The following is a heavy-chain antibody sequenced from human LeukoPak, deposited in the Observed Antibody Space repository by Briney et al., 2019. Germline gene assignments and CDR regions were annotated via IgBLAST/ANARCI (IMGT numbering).Heavy chain of an antibody. CDR3: VKDDSSGAFDS. V-gene: IGHV3-64D*06. CDR2: ISSNGGST. D-gene: IGHD6-19*01. Sequence: GGSLTLACPASGFTLGSYAMDWVSQAPGKGMEYVSAISSNGGSTYYADYVKGRFTISRDNSKNTLYLQMSSLRAEDTAVYYCVKDDSSGAFDSWGQGTMVTVSS. CDR1: GFTLGSYA. J-gene: IGHJ3*02.